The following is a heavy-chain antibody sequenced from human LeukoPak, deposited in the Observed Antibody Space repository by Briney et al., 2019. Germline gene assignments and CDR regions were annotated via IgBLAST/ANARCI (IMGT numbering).Heavy chain of an antibody. J-gene: IGHJ3*02. CDR3: ARRRYGDPTYVYAFDI. CDR2: INPSGGST. Sequence: ASVKVSCKASGYTFTSYYMHWVRQAPGQGLEWMGIINPSGGSTSYAQKFQGRVTMTRNTSISTAYMELSSLRSEDTAVYYCARRRYGDPTYVYAFDIWGQGTMVTVSS. D-gene: IGHD4-17*01. CDR1: GYTFTSYY. V-gene: IGHV1-46*01.